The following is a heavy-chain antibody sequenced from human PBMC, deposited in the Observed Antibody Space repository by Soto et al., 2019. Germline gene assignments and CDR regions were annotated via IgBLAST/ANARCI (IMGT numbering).Heavy chain of an antibody. V-gene: IGHV4-4*07. J-gene: IGHJ4*01. CDR3: ARDGEYTSGWFSFDL. CDR2: MYVTGTT. D-gene: IGHD6-19*01. Sequence: PSETLSLTCTVSGGSVSTHFWTWIRQSAGRGLEWIGRMYVTGTTDYNPSLKSRVSMSIDTSKNQFTLRLSSVTAADTAVYYCARDGEYTSGWFSFDLWGHGTLVTVSS. CDR1: GGSVSTHF.